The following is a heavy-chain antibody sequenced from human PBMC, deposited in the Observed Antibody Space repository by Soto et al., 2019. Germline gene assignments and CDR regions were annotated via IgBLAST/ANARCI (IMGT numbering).Heavy chain of an antibody. V-gene: IGHV3-33*01. CDR1: GFTFSSYG. D-gene: IGHD3-22*01. CDR2: IWYDGSNK. Sequence: QVQLVESGGGVVQPGRSLRLSCAASGFTFSSYGMHWVRQAPGKGLEWVAVIWYDGSNKYYADSVKGRFTISRDNSKNTLYLQMNSLRAEDTAVYYCATDPYDSSGYYFDYWGQGTLVTVSS. CDR3: ATDPYDSSGYYFDY. J-gene: IGHJ4*02.